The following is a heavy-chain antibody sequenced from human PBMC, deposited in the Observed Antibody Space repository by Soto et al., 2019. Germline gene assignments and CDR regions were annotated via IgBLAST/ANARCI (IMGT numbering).Heavy chain of an antibody. CDR2: IYYSGST. J-gene: IGHJ4*02. CDR3: ARHGGLVVVAALDY. Sequence: QLQLQESGPGLVKPSETLSLTCTVSGGSISSSSYYWGWIRQPPGKGLEWIGRIYYSGSTYYNPTLKSRVTISVDTSKTQFSLKLSSVTAADTAVYYCARHGGLVVVAALDYWGQGTLVTVSS. D-gene: IGHD2-15*01. V-gene: IGHV4-39*01. CDR1: GGSISSSSYY.